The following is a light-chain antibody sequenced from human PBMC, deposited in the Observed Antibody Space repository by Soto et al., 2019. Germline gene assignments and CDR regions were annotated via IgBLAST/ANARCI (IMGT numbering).Light chain of an antibody. Sequence: DIQMTQSPSTLSASVGDRVTITCRASQSISSWLAWYQQKPGKAPKLLIYDASSLESGVPSRFSGSGSGTEFNLTISSLQPDDFATYYCQQYHTYGTFGQGTKVEIK. CDR1: QSISSW. CDR2: DAS. CDR3: QQYHTYGT. V-gene: IGKV1-5*01. J-gene: IGKJ1*01.